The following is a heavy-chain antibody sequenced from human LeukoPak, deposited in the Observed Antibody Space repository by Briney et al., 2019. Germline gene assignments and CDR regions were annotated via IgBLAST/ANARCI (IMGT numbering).Heavy chain of an antibody. CDR3: ARADCSGGTCRFDF. CDR1: GFTFNKHN. J-gene: IGHJ4*02. Sequence: PGGSLRLSCAASGFTFNKHNMNWVRQAPGKGLEWVASISSSGSYISYADSVKGRFTISRSNAFNALYVQMNSLRADDTAVYFCARADCSGGTCRFDFWGQGALVTVSS. V-gene: IGHV3-21*01. D-gene: IGHD2-15*01. CDR2: ISSSGSYI.